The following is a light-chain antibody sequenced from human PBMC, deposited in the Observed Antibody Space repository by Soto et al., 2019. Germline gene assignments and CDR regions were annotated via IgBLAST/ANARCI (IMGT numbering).Light chain of an antibody. V-gene: IGKV3-15*01. J-gene: IGKJ5*01. CDR1: QNVFSN. CDR3: QQYNLWPPIT. Sequence: IVMTQSPGTLSVSPGERATLSCRASQNVFSNVAWYQQRPGQPPRLLISGASTRATGVSARFSASGSGTEFTLTITSLQSEDFAVYYCQQYNLWPPITFGQGTRLEIK. CDR2: GAS.